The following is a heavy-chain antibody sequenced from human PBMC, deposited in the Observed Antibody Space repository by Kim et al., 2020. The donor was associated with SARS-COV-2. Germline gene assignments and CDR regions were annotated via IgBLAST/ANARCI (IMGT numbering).Heavy chain of an antibody. Sequence: ASVKVSCKLSGYTLTELSMHWVRQAPGKGLEWMGGFDPEDGETIYAQKFQGRVTMTEDTSTDTAYMELSSLRSEDTAVYYCATGRVAGPPAWFDPWGQGTLVTVSS. J-gene: IGHJ5*02. CDR3: ATGRVAGPPAWFDP. V-gene: IGHV1-24*01. D-gene: IGHD2-15*01. CDR2: FDPEDGET. CDR1: GYTLTELS.